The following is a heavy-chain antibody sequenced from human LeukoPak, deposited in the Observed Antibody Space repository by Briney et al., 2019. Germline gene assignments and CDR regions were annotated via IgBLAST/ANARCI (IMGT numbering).Heavy chain of an antibody. J-gene: IGHJ4*02. V-gene: IGHV3-7*01. CDR1: GFTFSSYW. CDR3: ARDLSGVTGHTYGRGIDY. Sequence: GGSLRLSCAASGFTFSSYWMSWVRQAPGKGLEWVAIIKQDGSEKYYVDSVKGRFTISRDNAKNSLYLQMNSLRAEDTAVYYCARDLSGVTGHTYGRGIDYWGQGTLVTVSS. D-gene: IGHD5-18*01. CDR2: IKQDGSEK.